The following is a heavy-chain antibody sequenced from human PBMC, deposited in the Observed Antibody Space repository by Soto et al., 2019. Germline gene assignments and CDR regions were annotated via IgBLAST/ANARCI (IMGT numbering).Heavy chain of an antibody. D-gene: IGHD1-26*01. CDR3: AYRNTRYTWSYVMFDY. CDR1: EFSLRTSGVG. V-gene: IGHV2-5*02. CDR2: IYWDDDR. Sequence: SAPTLVNPTQTLTLTYTSSEFSLRTSGVGVGWIRQPPGKALEWLALIYWDDDRRYNPSLKSRLAITKDTSKNQVVLTMSNMEPVDTAIYYCAYRNTRYTWSYVMFDYWGQGTLVTVSS. J-gene: IGHJ4*02.